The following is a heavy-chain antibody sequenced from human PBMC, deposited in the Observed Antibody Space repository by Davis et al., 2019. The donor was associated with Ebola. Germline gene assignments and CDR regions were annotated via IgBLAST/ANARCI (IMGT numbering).Heavy chain of an antibody. Sequence: GESLKISCAASGFTFNNYAMSWVRQAPGKGLEWVSAVSGNAGGTYYADSVKGRFTISRDNSRNTLFLQMNSLRAEDTAVYYCARPQYDYGDYFNYYYGMDVWGKGTTVTVSS. CDR1: GFTFNNYA. D-gene: IGHD4-17*01. CDR3: ARPQYDYGDYFNYYYGMDV. V-gene: IGHV3-23*01. CDR2: VSGNAGGT. J-gene: IGHJ6*04.